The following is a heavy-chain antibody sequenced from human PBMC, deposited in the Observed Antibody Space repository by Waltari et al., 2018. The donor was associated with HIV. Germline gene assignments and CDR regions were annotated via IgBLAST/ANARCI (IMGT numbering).Heavy chain of an antibody. J-gene: IGHJ6*02. D-gene: IGHD3-10*01. CDR2: IHSGGSST. CDR1: GFTFRSYW. CDR3: ARREATVVRGVYYYGMDV. Sequence: EVQLVESGGGLVQPGGSLRLSCAASGFTFRSYWMHWVRQAPGKGLVWVLRIHSGGSSTSYADFVKGRFTISRDNAKNTLYLQMNSLRAEDTAVYYCARREATVVRGVYYYGMDVWGQGTTVTVSS. V-gene: IGHV3-74*01.